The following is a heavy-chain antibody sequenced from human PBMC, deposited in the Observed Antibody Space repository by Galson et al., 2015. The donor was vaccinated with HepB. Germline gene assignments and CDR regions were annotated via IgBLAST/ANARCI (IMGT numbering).Heavy chain of an antibody. CDR1: RIIFDSYA. Sequence: SLRLSCAVSRIIFDSYAMSWIRQAPGKGLEWVAGISGGGGSKYYADSVKGRFTISRDNSEDALYLQMNSLRAEDTAVYYCAKKAPPSLYSSKEDLYFDLWGRGTLVTVSS. CDR3: AKKAPPSLYSSKEDLYFDL. D-gene: IGHD6-19*01. V-gene: IGHV3-23*01. J-gene: IGHJ2*01. CDR2: ISGGGGSK.